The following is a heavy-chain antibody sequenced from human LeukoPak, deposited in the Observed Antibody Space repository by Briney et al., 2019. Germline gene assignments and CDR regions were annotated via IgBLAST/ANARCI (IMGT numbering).Heavy chain of an antibody. CDR3: ARYGSGSYPPTHYYYYMDV. J-gene: IGHJ6*03. V-gene: IGHV4-59*08. CDR2: IYYSGST. Sequence: MPSETLSLTCTVSGGSISSYYWSWIRQPPGKGLEWIGYIYYSGSTNYNPSLKSRVTISVDTSKNQFSLKLSSVTAADTAVYYCARYGSGSYPPTHYYYYMDVWGKGTTVTISS. CDR1: GGSISSYY. D-gene: IGHD3-10*01.